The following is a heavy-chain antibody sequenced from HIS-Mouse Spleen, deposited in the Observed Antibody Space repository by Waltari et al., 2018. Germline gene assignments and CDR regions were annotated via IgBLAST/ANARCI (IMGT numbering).Heavy chain of an antibody. V-gene: IGHV4-39*07. J-gene: IGHJ2*01. CDR1: GGSISTISYY. CDR2: IYYSGST. CDR3: AREIPYSSSFSDWYFDL. Sequence: QLQLPESGPGLVKPSETLSLTCTVSGGSISTISYYWCWIRQPPGKGLEWIGSIYYSGSTYYNPSLKSRVTISVDTSKNQFSLKLSSVTAADTAVYYCAREIPYSSSFSDWYFDLWGRGTLVTVSS. D-gene: IGHD6-13*01.